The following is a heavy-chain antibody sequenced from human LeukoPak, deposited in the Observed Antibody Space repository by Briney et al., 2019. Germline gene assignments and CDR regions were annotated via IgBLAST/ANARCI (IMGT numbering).Heavy chain of an antibody. V-gene: IGHV4-4*07. CDR1: GGSISSYY. CDR2: IYSSGSA. D-gene: IGHD3-22*01. Sequence: SETLSLTCTVSGGSISSYYWTWIRQPAGKGLEWIGRIYSSGSANYNPSLKSRVIMSVDKSQNQFSLKLSSVTAADTAVYYCARARDYYDSSSYPNWFDPWGQGTLVTVSS. J-gene: IGHJ5*02. CDR3: ARARDYYDSSSYPNWFDP.